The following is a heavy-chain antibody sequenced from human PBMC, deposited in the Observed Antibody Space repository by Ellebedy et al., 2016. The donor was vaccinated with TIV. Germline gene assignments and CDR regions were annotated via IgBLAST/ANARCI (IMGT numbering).Heavy chain of an antibody. CDR3: ARGGAVAGTVFPDDY. V-gene: IGHV1-18*01. J-gene: IGHJ4*02. Sequence: ASVKVSCXTSGYTFTSYGISWVRQAPGQGLEWMGWISPYNDNTQYEQKFRGRVTMTADTATSAAYMELRSLRSDDTAMYYCARGGAVAGTVFPDDYWGQGTLVTVSS. D-gene: IGHD6-19*01. CDR1: GYTFTSYG. CDR2: ISPYNDNT.